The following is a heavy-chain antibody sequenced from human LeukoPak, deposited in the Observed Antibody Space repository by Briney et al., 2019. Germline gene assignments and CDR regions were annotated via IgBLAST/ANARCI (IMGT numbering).Heavy chain of an antibody. CDR3: ARKGATVTNVPYYYYYMDV. CDR1: GGSFSGYY. CDR2: INHSGST. Sequence: SETLSLTCAVYGGSFSGYYWSWIRQPPGKGLEWIGEINHSGSTNYNPSLKSRVTISVDTSKSQFSLKLSSVTAADTAVYYCARKGATVTNVPYYYYYMDVWGKGTTVTVSS. J-gene: IGHJ6*03. D-gene: IGHD4-17*01. V-gene: IGHV4-34*01.